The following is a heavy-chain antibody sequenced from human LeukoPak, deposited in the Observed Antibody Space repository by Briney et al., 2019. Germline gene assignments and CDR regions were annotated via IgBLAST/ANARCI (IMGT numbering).Heavy chain of an antibody. Sequence: GGSLRLSCAASGFTFSSYAMSWVRQAPGKGLEWVAVISSDGRHIFYADSVKGRFTISRDNSKNTLYLQMNSLRAEDTALYLCARCGGTCSLPSASAMDVWGQGTTVTVS. CDR1: GFTFSSYA. D-gene: IGHD2-21*01. CDR3: ARCGGTCSLPSASAMDV. J-gene: IGHJ6*02. V-gene: IGHV3-30*04. CDR2: ISSDGRHI.